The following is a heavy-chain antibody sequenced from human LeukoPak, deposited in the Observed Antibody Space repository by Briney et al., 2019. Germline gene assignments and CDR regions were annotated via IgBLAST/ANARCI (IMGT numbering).Heavy chain of an antibody. CDR3: ARRRSVYGDFQPVVY. V-gene: IGHV5-51*01. CDR1: GSRFISYW. CDR2: IYTGDSDT. D-gene: IGHD4-17*01. J-gene: IGHJ4*02. Sequence: GGPLQISCQGSGSRFISYWIGWGRQMPGKGREGMGIIYTGDSDTRYSPSFQGQVTISADKSITTAYLQWSSLKASDTAMYYCARRRSVYGDFQPVVYWGQGTLVTVSS.